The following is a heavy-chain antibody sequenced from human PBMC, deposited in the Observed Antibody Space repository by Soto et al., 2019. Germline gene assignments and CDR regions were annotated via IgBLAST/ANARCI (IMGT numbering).Heavy chain of an antibody. CDR3: ARDYGSSYFDY. V-gene: IGHV3-33*01. D-gene: IGHD6-13*01. CDR2: IWYDGSNK. J-gene: IGHJ4*02. CDR1: GFTFSSYG. Sequence: GGSLRLSCAASGFTFSSYGMHWVRQAPGKGLEWVAVIWYDGSNKYYADSVKGRFTISRDNSKNTLYLQMNSLRAQDTDVYYCARDYGSSYFDYWGQGTLVTVSS.